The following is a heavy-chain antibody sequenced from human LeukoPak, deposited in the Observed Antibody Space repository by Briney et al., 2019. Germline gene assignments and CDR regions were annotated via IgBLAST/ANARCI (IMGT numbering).Heavy chain of an antibody. V-gene: IGHV3-15*01. CDR3: TSYCSSTSCYLGDY. D-gene: IGHD2-2*01. CDR1: GFTFSNAW. Sequence: GGSLRLSCAASGFTFSNAWMSWVRQAPGKGLEWVGRIKSKTDGETTDYAAPVKGRFTISRDDSKNTLYLQMNSLKTEDTAVYYCTSYCSSTSCYLGDYWGQGTLVTVSS. J-gene: IGHJ4*02. CDR2: IKSKTDGETT.